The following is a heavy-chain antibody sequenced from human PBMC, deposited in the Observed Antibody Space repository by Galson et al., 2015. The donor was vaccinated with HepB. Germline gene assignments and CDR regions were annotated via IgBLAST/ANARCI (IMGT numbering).Heavy chain of an antibody. CDR2: ISYDGSKK. J-gene: IGHJ4*02. V-gene: IGHV3-30*03. D-gene: IGHD3-10*01. CDR3: ARGAGSYWYYFDY. Sequence: SLRLSCAASGFTFSSYGMHWVRQAPGKGLEWVAVISYDGSKKYHADSVKGRFSISRDNSKNTLYLQMSGLRAEDTAVYYCARGAGSYWYYFDYCGQGTLVTFSS. CDR1: GFTFSSYG.